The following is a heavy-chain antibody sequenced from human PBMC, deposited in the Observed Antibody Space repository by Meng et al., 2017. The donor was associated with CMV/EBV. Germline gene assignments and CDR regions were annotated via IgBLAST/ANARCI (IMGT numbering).Heavy chain of an antibody. CDR2: ISSSSSDV. Sequence: GESLKISCAASGFTFSSYSMNWVRQAPGKGLEWVSSISSSSSDVYYADSVKGRFTISRDNAKNSLYLQMNSLRAEDTAVYYCAGPQPAYYDSSAPKSWGQGTLVTVSS. V-gene: IGHV3-21*01. CDR1: GFTFSSYS. CDR3: AGPQPAYYDSSAPKS. D-gene: IGHD3-22*01. J-gene: IGHJ5*02.